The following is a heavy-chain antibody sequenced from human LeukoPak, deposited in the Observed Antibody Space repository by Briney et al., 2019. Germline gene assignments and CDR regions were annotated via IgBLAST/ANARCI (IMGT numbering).Heavy chain of an antibody. CDR2: INPSGGST. J-gene: IGHJ5*02. V-gene: IGHV1-46*03. D-gene: IGHD3-3*01. CDR1: GYTFTSYY. Sequence: ASVKDSCKASGYTFTSYYMHWVRQAPGQGLEWMGIINPSGGSTSYAQKFQGRVTMTRDTSTSTVYMELSSLRSEDTAVYYCARERSAKYYDFLSGYPLETNWFDPWGQGTLVTVSS. CDR3: ARERSAKYYDFLSGYPLETNWFDP.